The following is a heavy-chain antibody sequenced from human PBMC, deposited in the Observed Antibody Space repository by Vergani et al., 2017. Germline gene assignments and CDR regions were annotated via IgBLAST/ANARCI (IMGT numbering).Heavy chain of an antibody. Sequence: QLQLQESGSGLVKPSETLSLTCAVYGGSFSNYYWSWIRQPPGKGLEWIGEINHSGSTNYNPSLKSRVTISVDTSKNQFSLRLSSVTAADTAVYYCATAGFRSSWFWGWGQGTLVTVSS. CDR3: ATAGFRSSWFWG. J-gene: IGHJ4*02. CDR1: GGSFSNYY. CDR2: INHSGST. V-gene: IGHV4-34*01. D-gene: IGHD6-13*01.